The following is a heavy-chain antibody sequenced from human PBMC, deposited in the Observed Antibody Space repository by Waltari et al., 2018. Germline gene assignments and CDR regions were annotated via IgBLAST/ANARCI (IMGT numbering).Heavy chain of an antibody. J-gene: IGHJ4*02. CDR1: GGTFSSYA. CDR3: AGVGTPSGYYRYFDY. D-gene: IGHD3-3*01. V-gene: IGHV1-69*12. Sequence: QVQLVQSGAEVKKPGSSVKVSCKASGGTFSSYAISWVRQAPGQGLEWMGGFIPSFGTANYAQKFQGRVTITADESTSTAYMELSSLRSEDTAVYYCAGVGTPSGYYRYFDYWGQGTLVTVSS. CDR2: FIPSFGTA.